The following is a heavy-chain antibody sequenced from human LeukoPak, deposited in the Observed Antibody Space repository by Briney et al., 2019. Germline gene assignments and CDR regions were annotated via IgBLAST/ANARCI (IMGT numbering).Heavy chain of an antibody. D-gene: IGHD5-12*01. J-gene: IGHJ3*02. Sequence: SGGSLRLSCAASGFTFSSYGMHWVRHGPGKGLVWVSRINTDGSSTSNADSVKGRFTISRDNAKNTLYLQMNSLRAEDTAVYYCARDYLCAFDIWGQGTMVTVSS. CDR2: INTDGSST. V-gene: IGHV3-74*01. CDR3: ARDYLCAFDI. CDR1: GFTFSSYG.